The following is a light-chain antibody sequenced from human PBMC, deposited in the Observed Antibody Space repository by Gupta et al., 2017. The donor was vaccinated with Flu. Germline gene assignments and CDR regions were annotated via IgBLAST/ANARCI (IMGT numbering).Light chain of an antibody. V-gene: IGKV1-5*03. Sequence: DIYMTQSPSTLAASLGDRVTITCRASKSVGTWLDWYQQKPGKAAKLLIYEGSSLESGVPSRFSGSGSGTEFTLTINRLQPDDVAIYYCKQDKLTPFTFGQGTKMEIK. J-gene: IGKJ2*01. CDR1: KSVGTW. CDR2: EGS. CDR3: KQDKLTPFT.